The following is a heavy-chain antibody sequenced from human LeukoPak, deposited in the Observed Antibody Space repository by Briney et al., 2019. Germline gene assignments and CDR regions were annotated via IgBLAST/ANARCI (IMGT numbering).Heavy chain of an antibody. CDR3: ARDRGYQMVDP. CDR1: GITFSSYS. CDR2: INGDGSST. V-gene: IGHV3-74*01. Sequence: GGSLRLSCAASGITFSSYSMHWVRQAPGKGLVWVSRINGDGSSTDYADSVKGRFTISRDNAKNTLYLQMNSLTAEDTAVYYCARDRGYQMVDPWGQGTLVTVSS. J-gene: IGHJ5*02. D-gene: IGHD5-12*01.